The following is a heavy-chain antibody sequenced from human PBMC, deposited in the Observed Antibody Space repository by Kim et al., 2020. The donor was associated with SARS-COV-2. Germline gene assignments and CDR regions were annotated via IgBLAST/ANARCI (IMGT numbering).Heavy chain of an antibody. CDR1: GGSFSGYY. V-gene: IGHV4-34*01. CDR2: INHSGST. D-gene: IGHD3-22*01. J-gene: IGHJ4*02. Sequence: SETLSLTCAVYGGSFSGYYWSWIRQPPGKGLEWIGEINHSGSTNYNPSLKSRVTISVDTSKNQFSLKLSSVTAADTAVYYCARPPGPNYYDSSGYSDYWGQGTLVTVSS. CDR3: ARPPGPNYYDSSGYSDY.